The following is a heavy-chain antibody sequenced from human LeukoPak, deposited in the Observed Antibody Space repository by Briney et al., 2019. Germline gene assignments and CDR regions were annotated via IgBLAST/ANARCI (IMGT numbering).Heavy chain of an antibody. Sequence: GGSLRLSCAASGVTFSSYWMSWVRQAPGKGLEWVANIKQDGSEKYYVDSVKGRFTISRDNAKNSLYLQMNSLRAEDTAVYYCARVHPEGVRGVIDYWGQGTLVTVSS. D-gene: IGHD3-10*01. J-gene: IGHJ4*02. CDR2: IKQDGSEK. CDR3: ARVHPEGVRGVIDY. V-gene: IGHV3-7*03. CDR1: GVTFSSYW.